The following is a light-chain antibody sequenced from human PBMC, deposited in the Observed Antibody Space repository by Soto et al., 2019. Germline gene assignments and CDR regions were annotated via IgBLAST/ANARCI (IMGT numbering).Light chain of an antibody. J-gene: IGLJ2*01. V-gene: IGLV2-8*01. CDR1: SSDVGGYNY. Sequence: QSALTQPPSAAGSPGQSVTISCTGTSSDVGGYNYVSWYQQHPGKAPKVMIYEVSKRPSGVPNRFSGSKSGNTASLTVSGLQAEDEAYYYCQSYDSSLSGSVVFGGGTKLTVL. CDR2: EVS. CDR3: QSYDSSLSGSVV.